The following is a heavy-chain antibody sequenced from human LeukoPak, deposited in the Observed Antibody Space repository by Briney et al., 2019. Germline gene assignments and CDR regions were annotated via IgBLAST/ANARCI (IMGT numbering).Heavy chain of an antibody. Sequence: GASVKVSCKVSGYTLTELSMHWVRQAPGKGLEWMGGFDPEDGETIYAQKFQGRVTMTEDTSTDTAYMELSSLRSEDTAVYCCATALGIAAAGILWFDPWGQGTLVTVSS. CDR1: GYTLTELS. V-gene: IGHV1-24*01. J-gene: IGHJ5*02. D-gene: IGHD6-13*01. CDR2: FDPEDGET. CDR3: ATALGIAAAGILWFDP.